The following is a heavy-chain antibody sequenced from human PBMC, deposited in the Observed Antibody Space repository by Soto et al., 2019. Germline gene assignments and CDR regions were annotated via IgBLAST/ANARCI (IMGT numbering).Heavy chain of an antibody. Sequence: QVQLVQSGAEVKKPGASVKVSCKASGYTFTSYGISWVRQAPGQGLEWMGWISAYNGNTNYAQKLQGRVTMTTDTSTSTAYMALRSLRCDDTAVYYCARVRGPALAYGDYHFDYWGQGTLVTGSS. V-gene: IGHV1-18*01. CDR2: ISAYNGNT. J-gene: IGHJ4*02. CDR3: ARVRGPALAYGDYHFDY. D-gene: IGHD4-17*01. CDR1: GYTFTSYG.